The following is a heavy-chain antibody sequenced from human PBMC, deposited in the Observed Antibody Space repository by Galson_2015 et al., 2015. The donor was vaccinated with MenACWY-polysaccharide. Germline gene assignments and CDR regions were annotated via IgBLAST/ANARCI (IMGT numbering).Heavy chain of an antibody. J-gene: IGHJ4*02. CDR3: ARGMENSGRYNFDY. D-gene: IGHD1-26*01. Sequence: EPPSLNRAVSGYSLSRGYPWGGIREAPGKGLEGVASTHHSGDTHYNPSLKRRVTISVDTANTQFSLKVNFVTAADPAVYYCARGMENSGRYNFDYWGRGTLVTVSS. CDR2: THHSGDT. CDR1: GYSLSRGYP. V-gene: IGHV4-38-2*01.